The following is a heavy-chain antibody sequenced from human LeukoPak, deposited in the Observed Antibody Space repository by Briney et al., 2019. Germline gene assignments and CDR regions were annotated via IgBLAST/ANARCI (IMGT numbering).Heavy chain of an antibody. V-gene: IGHV3-48*01. CDR1: GFTFGTYG. Sequence: GGSLRLSCASSGFTFGTYGMNWVRHPAEKGLEWVSYISRRSDSENYADSVKGRFTISRDNIRNLLYLQMNSLRAEDTAVYFCARDSTRILGLFDYWGQGTLVTISS. CDR2: ISRRSDSE. D-gene: IGHD2/OR15-2a*01. J-gene: IGHJ4*02. CDR3: ARDSTRILGLFDY.